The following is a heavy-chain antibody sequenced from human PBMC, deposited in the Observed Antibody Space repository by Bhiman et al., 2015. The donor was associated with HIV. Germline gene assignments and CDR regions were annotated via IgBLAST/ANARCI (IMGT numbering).Heavy chain of an antibody. V-gene: IGHV3-21*03. CDR1: GFTFSSYS. D-gene: IGHD3-10*01. Sequence: EVQLVESGGGLVKPGGSLRLSCAASGFTFSSYSMNWVRQAPGKGLEWVSSISSTSRYIHYADSVKGRFTISRDNAKNSLYLQMNSLRAEDTAVFYCARDFGAGGAFDIWGQGTMVTVSS. CDR3: ARDFGAGGAFDI. CDR2: ISSTSRYI. J-gene: IGHJ3*02.